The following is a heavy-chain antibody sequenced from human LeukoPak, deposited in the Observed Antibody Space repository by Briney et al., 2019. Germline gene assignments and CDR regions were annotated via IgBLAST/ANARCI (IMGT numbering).Heavy chain of an antibody. CDR2: MNPNSGNT. Sequence: ASVKVSCKASGYTFTSYDINWVRQATGQGLEWMGWMNPNSGNTGYAQKFQGRVTMTRNTSISTAYMELSSLRSEDTAVYYCARDPLRYYYDSSGSRSDYWGQGTLVTVSS. CDR3: ARDPLRYYYDSSGSRSDY. V-gene: IGHV1-8*01. J-gene: IGHJ4*02. CDR1: GYTFTSYD. D-gene: IGHD3-22*01.